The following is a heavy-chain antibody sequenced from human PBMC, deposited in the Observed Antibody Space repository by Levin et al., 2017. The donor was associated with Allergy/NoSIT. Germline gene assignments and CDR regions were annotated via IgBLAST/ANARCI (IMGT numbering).Heavy chain of an antibody. D-gene: IGHD1-26*01. CDR2: INWNSGSI. CDR3: AKDTGAIVGVTPFDY. CDR1: GFTFDDYA. Sequence: PGGSLRLSCAASGFTFDDYAMHWVRQAPGKGLEWVSGINWNSGSIAYADSVKGRFIISRDNAKNSLYLQMNSLRTEDTALYYCAKDTGAIVGVTPFDYWGQGTLVTVSS. V-gene: IGHV3-9*01. J-gene: IGHJ4*02.